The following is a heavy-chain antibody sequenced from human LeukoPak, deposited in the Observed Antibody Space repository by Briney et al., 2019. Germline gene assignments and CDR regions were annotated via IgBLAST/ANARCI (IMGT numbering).Heavy chain of an antibody. V-gene: IGHV7-4-1*02. CDR2: INTNTGNP. J-gene: IGHJ5*02. CDR3: ARGHQYYYDSSGYYPNWFDP. D-gene: IGHD3-22*01. CDR1: GYTFTSYA. Sequence: EASVKVSCKASGYTFTSYAMNWVRQAPGQGLEWMGWINTNTGNPTYAQGFTGRFVFSLDTSVSTAYLQISSLKAEDTAVYYCARGHQYYYDSSGYYPNWFDPWGQGTLVTVSS.